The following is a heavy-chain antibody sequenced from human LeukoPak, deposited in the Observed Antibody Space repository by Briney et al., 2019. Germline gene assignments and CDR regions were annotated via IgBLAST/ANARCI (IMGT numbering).Heavy chain of an antibody. V-gene: IGHV1-24*01. CDR2: FDPEDGET. CDR3: YLSSGYADY. J-gene: IGHJ4*02. Sequence: ASVKVSCKASGGTFSSYAISWVRQAPGKGLEWMGGFDPEDGETIYAQKFQGRVTMTEDTSTDTAYMELSSLRSEDTAVYYCYLSSGYADYWGQGTLVTVSS. D-gene: IGHD6-19*01. CDR1: GGTFSSYA.